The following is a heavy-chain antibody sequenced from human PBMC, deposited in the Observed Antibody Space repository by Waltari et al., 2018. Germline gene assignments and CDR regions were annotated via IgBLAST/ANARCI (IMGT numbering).Heavy chain of an antibody. CDR2: IHHAGST. CDR1: GSSIITSVNC. V-gene: IGHV4-38-2*02. CDR3: ARDTHMDV. J-gene: IGHJ6*03. Sequence: QVPLQESGPGLVKPSETLSLTCPFPGSSIITSVNCWGWVLQPPGKGLEWIGNIHHAGSTYYNPTLKSRVTILADTSKNQFSLKLSSVTAADTAVYYCARDTHMDVWGKGTTVTVSS.